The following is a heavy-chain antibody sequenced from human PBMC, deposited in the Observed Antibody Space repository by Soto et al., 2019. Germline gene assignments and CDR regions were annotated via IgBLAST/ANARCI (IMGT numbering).Heavy chain of an antibody. CDR3: AKDSYNILISSLLDY. J-gene: IGHJ4*02. D-gene: IGHD3-9*01. CDR1: GFTFSSYG. Sequence: PGGSLRLSCAASGFTFSSYGMHWVRQAPGKGLEWVAVISYDGSNKYYADSVKGRFTIPRDNSKNTLYLQMNSLRAEDTAVYYCAKDSYNILISSLLDYWGQGTLVTVSS. V-gene: IGHV3-30*18. CDR2: ISYDGSNK.